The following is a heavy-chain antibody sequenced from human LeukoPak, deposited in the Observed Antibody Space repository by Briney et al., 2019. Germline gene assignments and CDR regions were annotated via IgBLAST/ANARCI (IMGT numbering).Heavy chain of an antibody. Sequence: SETLSLTCTVSGGSISSSSYYWGWIRQPPGTGLEWIGNIYYSGRTYYNPSLKSRVTISVDTPKNQFSLKLSSVTAADTAVYYCARGITIFGVVTHDAFDIWGQGTMVTVSS. D-gene: IGHD3-3*01. V-gene: IGHV4-39*01. CDR1: GGSISSSSYY. J-gene: IGHJ3*02. CDR2: IYYSGRT. CDR3: ARGITIFGVVTHDAFDI.